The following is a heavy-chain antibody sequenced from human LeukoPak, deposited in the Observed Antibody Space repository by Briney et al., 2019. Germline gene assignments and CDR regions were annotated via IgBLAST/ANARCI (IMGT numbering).Heavy chain of an antibody. Sequence: SETLSLTCAVYGGSFSGYYWSWIRQPPGKGMERNGEINHSGSTNYNPSLKSRVTISVDTSKNQFSLKLSSVTAADTAVYYCARRNSGYDYGGRTYSSSWPFDYWGQGTLVTVFS. CDR1: GGSFSGYY. J-gene: IGHJ4*02. D-gene: IGHD5-12*01. CDR2: INHSGST. CDR3: ARRNSGYDYGGRTYSSSWPFDY. V-gene: IGHV4-34*01.